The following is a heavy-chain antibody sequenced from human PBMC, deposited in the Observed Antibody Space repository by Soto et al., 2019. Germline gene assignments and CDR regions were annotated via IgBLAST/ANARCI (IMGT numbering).Heavy chain of an antibody. V-gene: IGHV4-31*03. CDR2: IYYSGST. D-gene: IGHD6-13*01. J-gene: IGHJ6*02. CDR1: GGSISSGGYY. CDR3: ARAGSSIWSNYYYGMDL. Sequence: SETLSLTCTASGGSISSGGYYWSWIRQHPGKGLDWIGYIYYSGSTYYNPSLKSRVTISVDTSKNQFSLKLSSVTAADTAVYYGARAGSSIWSNYYYGMDLWGQGTTVTVSS.